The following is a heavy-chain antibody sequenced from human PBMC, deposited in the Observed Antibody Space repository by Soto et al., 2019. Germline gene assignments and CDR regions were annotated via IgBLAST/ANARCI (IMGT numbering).Heavy chain of an antibody. D-gene: IGHD4-4*01. Sequence: PSETLSLTCTVPGGSISSSSYYWGWIRQPPGKGLEWIGGIYYSGSTYYNPSLKSRVTISVDTSKNQFSLKLSSVTAADTAVYYCASVTRRIFDYWGQGTLVTVSS. CDR2: IYYSGST. J-gene: IGHJ4*02. CDR3: ASVTRRIFDY. V-gene: IGHV4-39*01. CDR1: GGSISSSSYY.